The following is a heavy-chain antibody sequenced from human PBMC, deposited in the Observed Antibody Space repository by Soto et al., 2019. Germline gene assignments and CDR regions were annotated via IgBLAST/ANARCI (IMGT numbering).Heavy chain of an antibody. J-gene: IGHJ4*02. CDR2: ISGDGTTI. CDR3: ASDPYYDASGF. D-gene: IGHD3-3*01. V-gene: IGHV3-11*01. Sequence: QVQLVQSGGGLVEPGGSLRLSCAASGFRFSDLYMTWIRQAPGKGLEWVSKISGDGTTIYYADSVKGRFTVSRDNARNSVYLEMNSLRAEDTAVYYCASDPYYDASGFWGQGTLVTVSS. CDR1: GFRFSDLY.